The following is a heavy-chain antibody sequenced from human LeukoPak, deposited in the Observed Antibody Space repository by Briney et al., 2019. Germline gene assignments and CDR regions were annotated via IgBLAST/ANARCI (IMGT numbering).Heavy chain of an antibody. CDR1: GFTFSSYS. V-gene: IGHV3-21*01. CDR2: ICSSSRYI. J-gene: IGHJ4*02. D-gene: IGHD3-10*01. Sequence: GGSLRLSCAASGFTFSSYSMNWVRQAPGKGLEWVSSICSSSRYIYYTHSVKGGFTISRANAKNSLYLQMNTLTAEEPPLYDCSRAYYYGSGSSGLDYWGQGTLVTVSS. CDR3: SRAYYYGSGSSGLDY.